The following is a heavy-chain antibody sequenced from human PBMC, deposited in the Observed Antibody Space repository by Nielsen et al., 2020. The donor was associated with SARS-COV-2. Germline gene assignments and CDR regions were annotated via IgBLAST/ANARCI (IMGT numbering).Heavy chain of an antibody. V-gene: IGHV3-43*01. CDR1: GFTFDDYT. CDR3: AKDKNSYGYFDY. J-gene: IGHJ4*02. D-gene: IGHD5-18*01. CDR2: ISWDGGST. Sequence: GGSLRLSCAASGFTFDDYTMHWVRQAPGKGLEWVSLISWDGGSTYYADSVKGRFTISRDNSKNSLYLQMNSLRTEDTALYYCAKDKNSYGYFDYWGQGTLVTVSS.